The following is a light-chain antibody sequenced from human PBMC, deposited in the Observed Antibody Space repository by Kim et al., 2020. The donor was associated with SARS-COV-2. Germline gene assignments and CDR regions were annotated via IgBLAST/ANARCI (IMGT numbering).Light chain of an antibody. Sequence: ELTQPPSASGTPGQMVPLSFSGGSSNIGSNYVYWYQHLPGTAPKLLIYRNNQRPSGVPDRFSGSKSATSASLAISGLRSEDEADYYCAAWDDSLSGYVFGSGTKVTVL. CDR3: AAWDDSLSGYV. CDR1: SSNIGSNY. V-gene: IGLV1-47*01. CDR2: RNN. J-gene: IGLJ1*01.